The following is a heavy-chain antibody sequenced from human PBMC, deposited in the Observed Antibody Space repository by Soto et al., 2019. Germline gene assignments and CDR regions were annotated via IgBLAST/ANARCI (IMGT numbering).Heavy chain of an antibody. V-gene: IGHV4-34*01. D-gene: IGHD1-26*01. CDR2: INHSGST. CDR1: GGSFSGYY. CDR3: AASAVGATPNFDY. J-gene: IGHJ4*02. Sequence: QLQLQEWDAGLLKPSETLSLTCAVYGGSFSGYYWSWIRQPPGKGLEWIGEINHSGSTNYNPSLKSPVTISVDSAKNQFSLKLSSVTAADTAVYYCAASAVGATPNFDYWGQGTLVTVSS.